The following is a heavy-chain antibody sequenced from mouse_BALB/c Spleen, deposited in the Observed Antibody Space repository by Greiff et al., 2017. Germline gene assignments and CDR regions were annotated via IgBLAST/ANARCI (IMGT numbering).Heavy chain of an antibody. J-gene: IGHJ3*01. Sequence: VKLVESGAELAKPGASVKMSCKASGYTFTSYWMHWVKQRPGQGLEWIGYINPSTGYTEYNQKFKDKATLTADKSSSTAYMQLSSLTSEDSAVYYCARSNGPQAWFAYWGQGTLVTVSA. CDR1: GYTFTSYW. CDR3: ARSNGPQAWFAY. D-gene: IGHD1-1*01. V-gene: IGHV1-7*01. CDR2: INPSTGYT.